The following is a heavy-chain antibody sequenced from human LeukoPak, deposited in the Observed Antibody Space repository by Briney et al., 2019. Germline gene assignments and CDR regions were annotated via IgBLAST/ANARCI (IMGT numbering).Heavy chain of an antibody. V-gene: IGHV1-2*02. Sequence: ASVKVSCKASGYTFSGYYMHWVRQAPGQGLEWMGWINPNSGGTNYAQKFQGRVTMTRDTSTSTAYMELSRLKSDDTAVYYCARVPSTTRRHDAFDIWGQGTMVTISS. CDR2: INPNSGGT. J-gene: IGHJ3*02. CDR1: GYTFSGYY. D-gene: IGHD1-1*01. CDR3: ARVPSTTRRHDAFDI.